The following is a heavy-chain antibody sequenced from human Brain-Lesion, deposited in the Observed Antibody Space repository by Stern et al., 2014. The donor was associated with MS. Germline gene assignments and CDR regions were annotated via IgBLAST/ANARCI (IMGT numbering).Heavy chain of an antibody. V-gene: IGHV4-61*02. CDR3: ARGRVVPGFQYYATDV. CDR2: IFNSGST. D-gene: IGHD2-2*01. CDR1: GGSISSGGYY. Sequence: VQLVESGPGLVKPSQTLSLSCTVSGGSISSGGYYWSWIRQPAGQGLEWIGRIFNSGSTSYKPSLKSRVTLSIDPSKTPFSRRLTSRTAADTAVYYCARGRVVPGFQYYATDVWGQGTTVIVSS. J-gene: IGHJ6*02.